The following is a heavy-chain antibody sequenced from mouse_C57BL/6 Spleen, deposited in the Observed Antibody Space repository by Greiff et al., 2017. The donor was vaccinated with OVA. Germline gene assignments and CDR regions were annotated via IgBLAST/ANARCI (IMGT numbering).Heavy chain of an antibody. Sequence: EVHLVESGGGLVKPGGSLKLSCAASGFTFSSYAMSWVRQTPEKRLEWVATISGGGSYTYYPDNVKGRFTISRDNAKNNLYLQMSHLKSEDTAMDYCASDINWNGYAMDDWGQGTSVTVSS. J-gene: IGHJ4*01. CDR2: ISGGGSYT. CDR3: ASDINWNGYAMDD. D-gene: IGHD4-1*01. CDR1: GFTFSSYA. V-gene: IGHV5-4*01.